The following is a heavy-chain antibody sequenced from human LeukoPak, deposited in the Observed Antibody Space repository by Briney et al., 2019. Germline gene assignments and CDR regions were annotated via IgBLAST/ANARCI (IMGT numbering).Heavy chain of an antibody. D-gene: IGHD6-25*01. CDR1: GFTFSSYA. J-gene: IGHJ2*01. V-gene: IGHV3-64D*09. CDR2: ISSNGGNT. Sequence: QPGGSLRLSCSGSGFTFSSYAIHWVRQAPGKGLQYVSGISSNGGNTYNADSVKGRFTISRDNSKNTVDLQMSSLRAEDTAVYYCAREAALGYFDLWGRGTLVTVSS. CDR3: AREAALGYFDL.